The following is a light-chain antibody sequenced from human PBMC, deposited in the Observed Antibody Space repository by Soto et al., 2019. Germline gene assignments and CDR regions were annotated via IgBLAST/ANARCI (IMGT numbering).Light chain of an antibody. CDR3: CSYAGSSTYV. Sequence: QSALTQPPSVSGSPGQSVTISCTGTSTDFVGYNRVSWYQQPPGTAPKLMIYEVSKRPSGVPDRFSGSKSGNTASLTISGLQAADEADYYCCSYAGSSTYVFGTGTKLTVL. CDR2: EVS. J-gene: IGLJ1*01. CDR1: STDFVGYNR. V-gene: IGLV2-18*02.